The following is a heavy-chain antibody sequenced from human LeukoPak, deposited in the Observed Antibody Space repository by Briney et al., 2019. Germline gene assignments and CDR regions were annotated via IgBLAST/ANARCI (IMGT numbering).Heavy chain of an antibody. CDR1: GFTFSSYA. CDR2: ISSNGGST. Sequence: GGSLRLSCAASGFTFSSYAMHWVRQAPGKGLEYVSAISSNGGSTYYANSVKGRFTISRDNSKNTLYLQMGSLRAEDVAVYYCARGTYYDFWSSPHYYGMDVWGQGTTVTVSS. D-gene: IGHD3-3*01. V-gene: IGHV3-64*01. CDR3: ARGTYYDFWSSPHYYGMDV. J-gene: IGHJ6*02.